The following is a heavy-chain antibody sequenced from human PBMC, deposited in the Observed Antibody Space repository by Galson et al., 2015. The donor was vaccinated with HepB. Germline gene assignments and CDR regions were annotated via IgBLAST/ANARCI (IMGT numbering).Heavy chain of an antibody. CDR3: ARHSTVAGTLSAFDI. V-gene: IGHV5-51*06. CDR2: IYPGDSET. J-gene: IGHJ3*02. D-gene: IGHD6-19*01. CDR1: GYRFTSNW. Sequence: QSGAEVKKPGESLKISCQGSGYRFTSNWIGWVRQMPGKGLEWMGIIYPGDSETRYSPSFQGQVTISADKSISTAYLQWSSLKASDTAMYYCARHSTVAGTLSAFDIWGQGTVVTVSS.